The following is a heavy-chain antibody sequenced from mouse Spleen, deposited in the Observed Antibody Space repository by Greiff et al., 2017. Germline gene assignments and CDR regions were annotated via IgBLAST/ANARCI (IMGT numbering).Heavy chain of an antibody. CDR2: INPNNGGT. D-gene: IGHD2-3*01. Sequence: VQLKQSGPELVKPGASVKMSCKASGYTFTDYNMHWVKQSHGKSLEWIGYINPNNGGTSYNQKFKGKATLTVNKSSSTAYMELRSLTSEDSAVYYCARDGYYVAFDVWGAGTTVTVSS. V-gene: IGHV1-22*01. CDR1: GYTFTDYN. CDR3: ARDGYYVAFDV. J-gene: IGHJ1*01.